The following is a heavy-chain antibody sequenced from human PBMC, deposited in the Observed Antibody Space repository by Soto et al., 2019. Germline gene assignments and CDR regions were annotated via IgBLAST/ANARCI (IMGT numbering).Heavy chain of an antibody. CDR1: GGSISSSSYY. J-gene: IGHJ6*03. CDR2: IYYSGST. V-gene: IGHV4-39*01. Sequence: PSETLSLTCTLSGGSISSSSYYWGWIRQPPGKGLEWIGSIYYSGSTYYNPSLKSRVTISVDTSKNQFSLKLSSVTAADTAVYYCARTYYYYMDVWGKGTTVTVSS. CDR3: ARTYYYYMDV.